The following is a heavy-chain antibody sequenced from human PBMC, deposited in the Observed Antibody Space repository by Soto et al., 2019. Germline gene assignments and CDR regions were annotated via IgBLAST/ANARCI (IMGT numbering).Heavy chain of an antibody. CDR2: ISYSGST. CDR3: ARGFGESDY. V-gene: IGHV4-39*07. Sequence: SETLCLTWTVACVSIINVSDCWSWIRQSPEKGLEWIASISYSGSTYYNPSLKSRVTISVDTSKNQFSLKLSSVTAADTAVYYCARGFGESDYWGQGTLVTVSS. CDR1: CVSIINVSDC. J-gene: IGHJ4*02. D-gene: IGHD3-10*01.